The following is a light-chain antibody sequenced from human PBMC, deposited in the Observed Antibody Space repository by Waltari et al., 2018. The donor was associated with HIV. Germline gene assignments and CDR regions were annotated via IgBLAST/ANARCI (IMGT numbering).Light chain of an antibody. CDR1: TADILNHHP. Sequence: QSALTQPASVSGSPGQTITISCSTSTADILNHHPISCFRHPPNEAPHLILLDADIRPSGSPFRFSGSKTDTTASLTISGLQFEDEGDYYCTSSMPGGALLFGGGTKVTVL. CDR3: TSSMPGGALL. V-gene: IGLV2-14*01. CDR2: DAD. J-gene: IGLJ3*02.